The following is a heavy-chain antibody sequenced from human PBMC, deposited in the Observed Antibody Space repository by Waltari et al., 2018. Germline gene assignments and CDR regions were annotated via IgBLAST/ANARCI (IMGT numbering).Heavy chain of an antibody. CDR3: ARDTIGSYFDY. Sequence: QVQLQESGPGLVKPSETLSLTCTVSGGSISSYYWSWIRQPPGKGLEWIGYIYYSGSTHYHPSLKSRVTISVDTSKNQFSLKLSSGTAADTAVYYCARDTIGSYFDYWGQGTLVTVSS. CDR1: GGSISSYY. V-gene: IGHV4-59*01. CDR2: IYYSGST. J-gene: IGHJ4*02.